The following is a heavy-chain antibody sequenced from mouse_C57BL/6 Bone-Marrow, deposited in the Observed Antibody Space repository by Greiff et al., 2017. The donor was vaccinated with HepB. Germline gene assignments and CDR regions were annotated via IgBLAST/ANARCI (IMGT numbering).Heavy chain of an antibody. CDR1: GYTFTSYG. V-gene: IGHV1-81*01. CDR3: ARPLDPYFDY. Sequence: QVQLQQSGAELARPGASVKLSCKASGYTFTSYGISRVKQRTGQGLEWIGEIYPRSGNTYYNEKFKGKATLTADKSSSTAYMELRSLTSEDSAVYFCARPLDPYFDYWGQGTTLTVSS. J-gene: IGHJ2*01. D-gene: IGHD3-1*01. CDR2: IYPRSGNT.